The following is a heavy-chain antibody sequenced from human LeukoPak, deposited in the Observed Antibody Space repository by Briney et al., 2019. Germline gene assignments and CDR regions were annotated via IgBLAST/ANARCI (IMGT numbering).Heavy chain of an antibody. CDR3: ARDFGLENGAFDI. D-gene: IGHD3/OR15-3a*01. V-gene: IGHV4-39*02. CDR1: GGSISSSTFY. Sequence: PSETLSLTCTVSGGSISSSTFYWGWIRQPPGKGLEWIGSLYYSGSTYYNPSLKSRVTISVDTSKNQFSLKLSSVTAADTAVYYCARDFGLENGAFDIWGQGTMVTVSS. J-gene: IGHJ3*02. CDR2: LYYSGST.